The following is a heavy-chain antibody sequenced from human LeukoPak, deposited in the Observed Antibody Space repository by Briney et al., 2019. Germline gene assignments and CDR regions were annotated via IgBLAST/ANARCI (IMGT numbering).Heavy chain of an antibody. CDR1: GYTFTDYH. V-gene: IGHV1-2*02. CDR2: INPYSGGT. Sequence: ASVKVSCKASGYTFTDYHMHWVRQAPGQGLEWMGWINPYSGGTNYAQKFQGRVTMTRDTSISTAYMELSRLRSDDTAVYYCARVRITMVRGVMPRGVFDYWGQGTLVTVSS. J-gene: IGHJ4*02. CDR3: ARVRITMVRGVMPRGVFDY. D-gene: IGHD3-10*01.